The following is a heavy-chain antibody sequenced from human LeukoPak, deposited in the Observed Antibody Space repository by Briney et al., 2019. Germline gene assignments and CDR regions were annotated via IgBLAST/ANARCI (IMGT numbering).Heavy chain of an antibody. CDR1: GGTFSSYA. CDR2: IIPILGIA. J-gene: IGHJ5*02. D-gene: IGHD3-10*01. CDR3: ARMNYYDSGSPNWFDP. V-gene: IGHV1-69*10. Sequence: SVKVSCKASGGTFSSYAISWVRQAPGQGLEWMGRIIPILGIANYAQKFQGRVTITRNTSINTAYMELSSLRSEDTAVYYCARMNYYDSGSPNWFDPWGQGTLVTVSS.